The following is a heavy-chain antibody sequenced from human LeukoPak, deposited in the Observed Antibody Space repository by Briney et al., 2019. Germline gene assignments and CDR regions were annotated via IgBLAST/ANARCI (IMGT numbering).Heavy chain of an antibody. D-gene: IGHD6-13*01. J-gene: IGHJ5*02. V-gene: IGHV1-69*05. CDR2: IIPIFGTA. Sequence: GASVKVSCKASGGTFSSYAISWVRQAPGQGLEWMGGIIPIFGTANYAQKFQGRVTITTDESTSTAYMELSSLRFEDTAVYYCAIPGYSSSWYRFDPWGQGTLVTVSS. CDR1: GGTFSSYA. CDR3: AIPGYSSSWYRFDP.